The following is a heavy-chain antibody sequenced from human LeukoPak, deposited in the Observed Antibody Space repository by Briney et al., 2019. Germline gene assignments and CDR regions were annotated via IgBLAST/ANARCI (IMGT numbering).Heavy chain of an antibody. CDR3: ARIHYGVIVFGYYFDY. V-gene: IGHV3-23*01. J-gene: IGHJ4*02. D-gene: IGHD2/OR15-2a*01. Sequence: PGGTLRLSCAASGFTFSSYGMSWVRRAPGKGLEWVSAISGSGGSTYYADSVKGRFTISRDNSKNTLYLQMNSLRAEDTAVYYCARIHYGVIVFGYYFDYWGQGTLVTVSS. CDR1: GFTFSSYG. CDR2: ISGSGGST.